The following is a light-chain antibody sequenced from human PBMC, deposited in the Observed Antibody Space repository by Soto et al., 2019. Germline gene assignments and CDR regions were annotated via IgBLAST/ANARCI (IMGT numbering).Light chain of an antibody. CDR1: SSDVGGYNY. J-gene: IGLJ1*01. Sequence: SSPAPPAPLSGAPGQSITLPRPRNSSDVGGYNYVSWYQQHPGKAPKLMIYGVSNRPSGVSNRFSGSKSGNTASLTISGLQAEDEADYYCSSYTSSSTPLYVFGTGTKVTVL. CDR3: SSYTSSSTPLYV. CDR2: GVS. V-gene: IGLV2-14*01.